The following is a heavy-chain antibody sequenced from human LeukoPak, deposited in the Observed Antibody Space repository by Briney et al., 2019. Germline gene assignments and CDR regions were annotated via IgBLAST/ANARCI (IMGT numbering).Heavy chain of an antibody. J-gene: IGHJ4*02. CDR2: INPNSGGT. Sequence: ASVKVSCKSSGYTFTVYYMHWVRQAPGQGLEWMGWINPNSGGTNYAQKFQGWVTMTRDTSISTAYMELSRLRSDDTAVYYCARGGGVEMLTIDFHYWGQGTLVTVSS. D-gene: IGHD5-24*01. CDR1: GYTFTVYY. CDR3: ARGGGVEMLTIDFHY. V-gene: IGHV1-2*04.